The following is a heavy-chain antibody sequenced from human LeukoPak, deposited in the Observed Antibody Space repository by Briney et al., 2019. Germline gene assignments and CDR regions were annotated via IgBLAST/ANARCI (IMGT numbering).Heavy chain of an antibody. CDR1: GFTFDDYA. CDR2: ISWNSGSI. CDR3: AKGGYCSSTSCYGPMYYFDY. J-gene: IGHJ4*02. V-gene: IGHV3-9*01. Sequence: GGSLRLSCAASGFTFDDYAMLWVRHAPGKGLEWVSGISWNSGSIDYADSVKGLFTISRDNAKNSLYLQMNSLRAEDTALYYCAKGGYCSSTSCYGPMYYFDYWGQGTLVTVSS. D-gene: IGHD2-2*01.